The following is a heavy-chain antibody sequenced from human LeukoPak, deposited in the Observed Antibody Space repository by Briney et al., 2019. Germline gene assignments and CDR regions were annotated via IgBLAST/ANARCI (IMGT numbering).Heavy chain of an antibody. Sequence: PSETLSLTCTVSGGSISSYYWSWIRQPPGKGLEWIGYIYYSGSTNYNPSLKSRVTISVDTSKNQFSLKLSSVTAADTAVYYCAGTYYYDSSEYYFDYWGQGTLVTVSS. V-gene: IGHV4-59*12. J-gene: IGHJ4*02. CDR2: IYYSGST. CDR1: GGSISSYY. CDR3: AGTYYYDSSEYYFDY. D-gene: IGHD3-22*01.